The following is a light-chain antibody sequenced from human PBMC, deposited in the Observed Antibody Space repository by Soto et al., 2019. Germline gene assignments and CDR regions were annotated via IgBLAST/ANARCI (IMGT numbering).Light chain of an antibody. J-gene: IGLJ2*01. CDR3: QSYDSSLSGLV. CDR1: SSNIGAGYD. CDR2: DNT. V-gene: IGLV1-40*01. Sequence: QSVLTQPPSVSGAPGQRVTISCTGSSSNIGAGYDVHWYQQLPGTAPKLLIYDNTNRPSGVPDRFSGSKSGTSASLAITGXXXXXXTDYYCQSYDSSLSGLVFGGGTKVTVL.